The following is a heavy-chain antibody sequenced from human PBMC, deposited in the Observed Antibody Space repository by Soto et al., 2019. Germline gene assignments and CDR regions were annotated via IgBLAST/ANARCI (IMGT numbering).Heavy chain of an antibody. D-gene: IGHD2-15*01. J-gene: IGHJ3*02. CDR1: GYSFTSYW. Sequence: GESLKISCKGSGYSFTSYWIGWVRQMPGKGLEWMGIIYPGDSDTRYSPSFQGQVTISADKSISTAYLQWSSLKASDTAMYYCAGTLGYCSGGSCYPPPRAFDIWGQGTMVTVSS. CDR2: IYPGDSDT. V-gene: IGHV5-51*01. CDR3: AGTLGYCSGGSCYPPPRAFDI.